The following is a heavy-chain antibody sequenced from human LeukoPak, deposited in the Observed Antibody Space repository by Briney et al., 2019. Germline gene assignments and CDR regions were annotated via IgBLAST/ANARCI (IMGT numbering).Heavy chain of an antibody. Sequence: GESLRLSCAAPGFTFSDYYMSWLRQAPGKGLERVAYICDSGRTVYYADSVKGRFTISRDNAKNSVYLQMNNLRAEDTAVYYCARDRLGDYDHSGYYDKWGQGTLVTVSS. CDR1: GFTFSDYY. CDR2: ICDSGRTV. V-gene: IGHV3-11*01. D-gene: IGHD3-22*01. CDR3: ARDRLGDYDHSGYYDK. J-gene: IGHJ4*02.